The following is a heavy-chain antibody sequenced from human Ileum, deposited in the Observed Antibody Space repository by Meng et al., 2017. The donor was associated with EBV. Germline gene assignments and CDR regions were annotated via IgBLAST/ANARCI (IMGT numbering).Heavy chain of an antibody. J-gene: IGHJ4*02. D-gene: IGHD2-15*01. Sequence: QVPLQESGPGVVTPSEPLFLTGTVSGGSISSYYWSGIRQPPGKGLGWIGYIYYSGSTNYNPSLKSRVTISVDTSKNQFSLNLSSVTAADTAVYYCARGGWSLDYWGQGTLVTVSS. CDR3: ARGGWSLDY. V-gene: IGHV4-59*08. CDR1: GGSISSYY. CDR2: IYYSGST.